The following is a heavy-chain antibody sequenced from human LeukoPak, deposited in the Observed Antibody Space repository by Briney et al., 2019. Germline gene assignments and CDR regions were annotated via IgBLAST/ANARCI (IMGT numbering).Heavy chain of an antibody. V-gene: IGHV3-64*01. CDR1: GFTFSSCA. Sequence: PGGSLRLSCAASGFTFSSCAMHWVRQAPGKGLEYVSAISSNGGSTYYANSVKGRFTISRDNSKNTLYLQMGSLRAEDMAVYYCARSNGGNSGGTFWYWGQGTLVTVSS. J-gene: IGHJ4*02. CDR3: ARSNGGNSGGTFWY. D-gene: IGHD4-23*01. CDR2: ISSNGGST.